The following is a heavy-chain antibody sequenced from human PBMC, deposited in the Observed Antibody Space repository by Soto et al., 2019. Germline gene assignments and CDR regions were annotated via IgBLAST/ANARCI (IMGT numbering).Heavy chain of an antibody. V-gene: IGHV3-73*01. D-gene: IGHD3-3*01. J-gene: IGHJ6*03. Sequence: EVQLVESGGGLVQPGGSLKLSCAASGFTFSGSAMHWVRQASGKGLEWVGRIRSKANSYATAYAASVKGRFTISRDDSKNTAYLQMNRLKTEDTAVYYCTRHETIFNYYYYMDVWGKGTTVTVSS. CDR1: GFTFSGSA. CDR3: TRHETIFNYYYYMDV. CDR2: IRSKANSYAT.